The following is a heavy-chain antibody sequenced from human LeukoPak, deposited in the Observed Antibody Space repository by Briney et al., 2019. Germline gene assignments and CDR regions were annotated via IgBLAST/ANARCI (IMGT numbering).Heavy chain of an antibody. V-gene: IGHV3-23*01. J-gene: IGHJ4*02. CDR1: GFTFSSYA. CDR3: AKDGVIGTRSFDY. Sequence: SGGSLRLSCTASGFTFSSYAMSWVRQAPGKGLERVSAISGSGSSTYYADSVKGRFTISRDNSKNTLYLQMNSLRAEDTAVYYCAKDGVIGTRSFDYWGQGTLVTVSS. CDR2: ISGSGSST. D-gene: IGHD6-13*01.